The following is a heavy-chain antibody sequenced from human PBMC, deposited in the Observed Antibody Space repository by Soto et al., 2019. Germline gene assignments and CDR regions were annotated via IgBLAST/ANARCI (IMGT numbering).Heavy chain of an antibody. Sequence: SLRIYSATSFFTFSIYGMHCVRRAPGKGLEWVAVIWYDGSNKYYADSVKGRFTISRDNSQNTLYLQMNSLRAEDTAVYYCARVGYYYDSSGQKDAFDIWGQGTRVTVSS. V-gene: IGHV3-33*01. CDR1: FFTFSIYG. J-gene: IGHJ3*02. D-gene: IGHD3-22*01. CDR3: ARVGYYYDSSGQKDAFDI. CDR2: IWYDGSNK.